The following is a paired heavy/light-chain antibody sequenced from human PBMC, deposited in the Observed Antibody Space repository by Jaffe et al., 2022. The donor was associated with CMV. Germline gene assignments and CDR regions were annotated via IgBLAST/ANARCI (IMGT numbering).Heavy chain of an antibody. D-gene: IGHD3-16*01. CDR1: ELSFSDYS. V-gene: IGHV3-23*04. CDR3: ANKKGGDAPFDY. CDR2: ISSGGSDI. Sequence: EVQLVESGGGLVQPGGSLRLSCVASELSFSDYSMSWVRQAPGKGLEWVSVISSGGSDIHYADTVKGRFTISRDNSRNTVYLQMDSLRVEDTAVYFCANKKGGDAPFDYWGQGTLVTVSS. J-gene: IGHJ4*02.
Light chain of an antibody. V-gene: IGKV3-15*01. CDR2: GAS. CDR1: QRISSN. Sequence: EIVMTQSPATLSVSPGERATLSCRASQRISSNLAWYQQKPGQSPRLLIYGASTRATGIPAKFSGSGSGTEFTLTINSLQSEDFAVYYCQQHSEWPRTFGQGTKVEIK. J-gene: IGKJ1*01. CDR3: QQHSEWPRT.